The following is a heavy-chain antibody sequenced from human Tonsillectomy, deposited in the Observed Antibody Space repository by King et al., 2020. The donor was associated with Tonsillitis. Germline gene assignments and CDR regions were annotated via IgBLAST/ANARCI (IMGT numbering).Heavy chain of an antibody. CDR3: ARGRGYSGYHFDY. J-gene: IGHJ4*02. D-gene: IGHD5-12*01. Sequence: VQLVESGGGLIQPGGSLRLSCAASGFTVSSNYMSWVRQAPGKGLEWVSGLYSGGSTYYADSVKGRCTISRDNSKNTLYLQMNSLRAEDTAVYYCARGRGYSGYHFDYWGQGTLVTVSS. V-gene: IGHV3-53*01. CDR2: LYSGGST. CDR1: GFTVSSNY.